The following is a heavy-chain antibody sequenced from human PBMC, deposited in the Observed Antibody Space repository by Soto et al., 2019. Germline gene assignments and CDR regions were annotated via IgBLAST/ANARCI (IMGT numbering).Heavy chain of an antibody. V-gene: IGHV1-69*01. CDR1: GGTFSSYA. D-gene: IGHD2-15*01. CDR3: ARTGYCSGGSCFLTFERGWFDP. Sequence: QVQLVQSGAEVKKPGSSVKVSCKASGGTFSSYAISWVRQAPGQGLEWMGGIIPIFGTANYAQKFQGRVTITADESTSTAYMELSSLRSEDTAVYYCARTGYCSGGSCFLTFERGWFDPWGQGTLVTVSS. J-gene: IGHJ5*02. CDR2: IIPIFGTA.